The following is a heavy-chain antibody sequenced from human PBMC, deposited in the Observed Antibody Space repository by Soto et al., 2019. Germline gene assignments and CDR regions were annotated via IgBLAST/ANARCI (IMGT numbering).Heavy chain of an antibody. CDR1: GYTLTELS. V-gene: IGHV1-24*01. Sequence: ASVKVTCKVSGYTLTELSMHWVRQAPGKGLEWMGGFDPEDGETIYAQKFRGRVTITRDTSASTAYMELNSLRSEDTAVYYCARTSGYYSLDYWGQGALVTVSS. CDR3: ARTSGYYSLDY. J-gene: IGHJ4*02. CDR2: FDPEDGET. D-gene: IGHD3-22*01.